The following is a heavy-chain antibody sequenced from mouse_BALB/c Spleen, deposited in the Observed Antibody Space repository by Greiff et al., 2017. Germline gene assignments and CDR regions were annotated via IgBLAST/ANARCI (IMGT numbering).Heavy chain of an antibody. Sequence: VQLVESGGGLVQPGGSLKLSCAASGFTFSSYGMSWVRQTPDKRLELVATINSNGGSTYYPDSVKGRFTISRDNAKNTLYLQMSSLKSEDTAMYYCARDGELLTSFAYWGQGTLVTVSA. CDR2: INSNGGST. J-gene: IGHJ3*01. D-gene: IGHD2-12*01. CDR3: ARDGELLTSFAY. CDR1: GFTFSSYG. V-gene: IGHV5-6-3*01.